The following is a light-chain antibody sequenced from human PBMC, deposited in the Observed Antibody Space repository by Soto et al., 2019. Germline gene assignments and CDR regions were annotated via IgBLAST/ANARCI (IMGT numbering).Light chain of an antibody. CDR1: SGHSSYA. Sequence: QLVLTQSPSASVALGASVKLTCTLSSGHSSYAIAWHQQQPEKGPRYLMKLNSDGSHSKGDGIPDRFSGSSSGAERYLTISSLQSEDEADYYCQTWGTGNRVFGGGTKVTVL. CDR3: QTWGTGNRV. CDR2: LNSDGSH. V-gene: IGLV4-69*01. J-gene: IGLJ3*02.